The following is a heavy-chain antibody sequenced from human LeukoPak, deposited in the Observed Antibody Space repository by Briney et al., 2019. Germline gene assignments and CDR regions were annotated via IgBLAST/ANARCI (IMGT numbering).Heavy chain of an antibody. CDR1: GGSISSYY. J-gene: IGHJ5*02. CDR2: IYYSGST. D-gene: IGHD6-13*01. CDR3: ARAAAAAGNWFDP. V-gene: IGHV4-59*01. Sequence: SETLSLTCTVSGGSISSYYWSWIRQPPGKGLEWIGYIYYSGSTNYNPSLKSRVTISVDTSKNQFSLELSSVTAADTAVYYCARAAAAAGNWFDPWGQGTLVTVSS.